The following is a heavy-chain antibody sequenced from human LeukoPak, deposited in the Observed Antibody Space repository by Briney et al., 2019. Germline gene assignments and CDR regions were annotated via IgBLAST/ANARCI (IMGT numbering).Heavy chain of an antibody. Sequence: PGGSLRLSCAASGFTFISYWMSWVRQAPGKGRGWVANIKQDGSEKYYVDSVKGRFTISRDNAKNSLYLQMNSLRADDPAVYYCAKGHYPDAYCAGDCYYSSWGQGSLVTVSS. J-gene: IGHJ5*02. CDR2: IKQDGSEK. CDR1: GFTFISYW. D-gene: IGHD2-21*02. CDR3: AKGHYPDAYCAGDCYYSS. V-gene: IGHV3-7*03.